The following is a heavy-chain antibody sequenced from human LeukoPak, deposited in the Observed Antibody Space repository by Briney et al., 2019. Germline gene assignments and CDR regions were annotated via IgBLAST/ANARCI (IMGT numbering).Heavy chain of an antibody. CDR1: GGSIGSGGYS. J-gene: IGHJ6*04. Sequence: SETLSLTCTVSGGSIGSGGYSWSWIRQHPGKGLEWIGYIYYSGSTYYNPSLKSRVTISVDTSKNQFSLKLSSVTAADTAVYYCARDRVTTVTRYYYYYGMDVWGKGTTVTLSS. CDR2: IYYSGST. D-gene: IGHD4-17*01. CDR3: ARDRVTTVTRYYYYYGMDV. V-gene: IGHV4-31*03.